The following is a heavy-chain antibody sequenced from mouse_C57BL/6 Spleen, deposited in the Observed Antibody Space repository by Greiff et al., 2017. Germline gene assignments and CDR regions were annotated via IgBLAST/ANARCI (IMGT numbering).Heavy chain of an antibody. CDR2: LDPSDSYT. CDR3: ARRGGKDRYYYAMDY. CDR1: GYTFTSYW. J-gene: IGHJ4*01. V-gene: IGHV1-69*01. Sequence: QVQLQQPGAELVMPGASVKLSCKASGYTFTSYWMHWVKQRPGQGLEWIGELDPSDSYTNYNQKFKGKSTLTVDKSSNTAYMQLSSLTSEDSAVYYCARRGGKDRYYYAMDYWGQGTSVTVSS.